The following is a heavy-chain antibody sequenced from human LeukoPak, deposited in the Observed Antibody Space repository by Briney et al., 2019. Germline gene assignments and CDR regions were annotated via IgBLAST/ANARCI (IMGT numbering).Heavy chain of an antibody. V-gene: IGHV4-59*01. Sequence: MPSETLSLTCTVSGGSISRYFWSWIRQPPGKGLEWIGYIYYSGSTNYNPSLKSRVTISVDTSKNQFSLKLSSVTAADTAVYYCARSGSFYYFDYWGQGTLVTVSS. D-gene: IGHD1-26*01. CDR1: GGSISRYF. CDR2: IYYSGST. CDR3: ARSGSFYYFDY. J-gene: IGHJ4*02.